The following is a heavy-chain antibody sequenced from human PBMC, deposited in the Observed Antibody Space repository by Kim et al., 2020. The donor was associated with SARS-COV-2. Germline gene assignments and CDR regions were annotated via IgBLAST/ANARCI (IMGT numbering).Heavy chain of an antibody. V-gene: IGHV7-4-1*02. CDR3: ASGSGSSWDYFDY. D-gene: IGHD1-26*01. J-gene: IGHJ4*02. Sequence: YAQGFTGRFVLLLDTSVSTAYLQISSLQAEDTAVYYCASGSGSSWDYFDYWGQGTLVTVSS.